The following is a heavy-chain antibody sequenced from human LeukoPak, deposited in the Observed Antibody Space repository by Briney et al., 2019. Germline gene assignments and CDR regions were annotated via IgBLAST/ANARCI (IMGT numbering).Heavy chain of an antibody. CDR3: ARTNAFDI. J-gene: IGHJ3*02. CDR1: ASSISNYH. Sequence: PSETLSLTCTVAASSISNYHWSWIRQPPGKGLEWIGCIFYSGSTYYNPSLKSRVTISVDTSKNQFSLRLSSVTAADTAVYYCARTNAFDIWGQGTMVTVSS. CDR2: IFYSGST. V-gene: IGHV4-59*08.